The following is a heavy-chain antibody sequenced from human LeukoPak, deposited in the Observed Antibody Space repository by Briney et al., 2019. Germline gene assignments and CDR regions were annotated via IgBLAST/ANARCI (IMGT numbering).Heavy chain of an antibody. Sequence: GGSLRLSCAASGFTFNSYAMSWVRQAPGKGLEWVSAISGSGGSTYYADSVKGRFTISRDNSKNTLYLQMNSLRTEDTAVYYCGRIAINANNGMDVWGQGTTVTVSS. D-gene: IGHD1/OR15-1a*01. V-gene: IGHV3-23*01. J-gene: IGHJ6*02. CDR1: GFTFNSYA. CDR3: GRIAINANNGMDV. CDR2: ISGSGGST.